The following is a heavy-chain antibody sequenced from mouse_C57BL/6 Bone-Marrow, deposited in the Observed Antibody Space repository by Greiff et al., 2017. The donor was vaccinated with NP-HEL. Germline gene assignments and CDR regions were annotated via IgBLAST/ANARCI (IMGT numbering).Heavy chain of an antibody. CDR1: GYTFTSYW. Sequence: QVQLQQPGAELVRPGSSVKLSCKASGYTFTSYWMDWVKQRPGQGLEWIGNIYPSDSETHYNQKFKDKATLTVDKSSSTAYMQLSSLTSEDSAVYYCARSKAFFITTVLDYWGQGTTLTVSS. V-gene: IGHV1-61*01. CDR2: IYPSDSET. J-gene: IGHJ2*01. D-gene: IGHD1-1*01. CDR3: ARSKAFFITTVLDY.